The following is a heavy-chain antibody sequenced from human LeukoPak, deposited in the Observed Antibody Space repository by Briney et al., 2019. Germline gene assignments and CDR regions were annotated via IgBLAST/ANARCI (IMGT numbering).Heavy chain of an antibody. D-gene: IGHD6-13*01. CDR3: ARGDSAAGAFDY. CDR2: ISSSSSTI. J-gene: IGHJ4*02. V-gene: IGHV3-48*01. Sequence: GGSLRLSCAASGFTFNSYSMNWVRQAPGKGLEWVSYISSSSSTIYYADSVKGRFTISRDNSKNTLYLQMNSLRAEDTAVYYCARGDSAAGAFDYWGQGTLVTVSS. CDR1: GFTFNSYS.